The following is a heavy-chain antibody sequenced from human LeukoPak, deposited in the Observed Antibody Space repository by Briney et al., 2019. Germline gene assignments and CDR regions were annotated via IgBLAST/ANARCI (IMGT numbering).Heavy chain of an antibody. D-gene: IGHD4-11*01. V-gene: IGHV3-33*01. CDR1: GLTFSSYG. CDR3: ARDPSIHYSNDYYYYGMDV. CDR2: IWYDGSNK. J-gene: IGHJ6*02. Sequence: QPGGSLRLSCAASGLTFSSYGMHWVRQAPGKGLEWVAVIWYDGSNKYYADSVKGRFTISRDNSKNTLYLQMNSLRAEDTAVYYCARDPSIHYSNDYYYYGMDVWGQGTTVTVSS.